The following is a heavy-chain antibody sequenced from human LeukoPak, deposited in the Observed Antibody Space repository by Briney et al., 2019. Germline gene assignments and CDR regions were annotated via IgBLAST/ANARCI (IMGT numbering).Heavy chain of an antibody. CDR2: IRQNGGER. V-gene: IGHV3-7*01. D-gene: IGHD1-26*01. J-gene: IGHJ4*02. Sequence: GGSLRLSCAASGFTFSSYAMHWVRQAPGKGPEWVANIRQNGGERYYVDSVKGRFTISRDNAKNSLYLQMDSLRAEDTAIHYCARDKVVGATYFDYWGQGILVTVSS. CDR3: ARDKVVGATYFDY. CDR1: GFTFSSYA.